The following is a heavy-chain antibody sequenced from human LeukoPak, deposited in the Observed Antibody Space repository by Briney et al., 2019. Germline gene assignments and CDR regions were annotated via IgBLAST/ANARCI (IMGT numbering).Heavy chain of an antibody. D-gene: IGHD1-26*01. V-gene: IGHV4-30-2*01. J-gene: IGHJ4*02. CDR1: GGSISSGGYS. Sequence: SQTLSLTCAVSGGSISSGGYSWSWIRQPPGKGLEWIGYIYHSGSTYYNPSLKSRVTISVGRSKNQFSLKLSSVTAADTAVYYCARGFHGSPDYWGQGTLVTVSS. CDR3: ARGFHGSPDY. CDR2: IYHSGST.